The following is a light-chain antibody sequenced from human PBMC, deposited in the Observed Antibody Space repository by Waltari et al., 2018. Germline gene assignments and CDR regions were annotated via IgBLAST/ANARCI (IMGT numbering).Light chain of an antibody. V-gene: IGKV4-1*01. CDR2: LAS. Sequence: DIVMTQSPDSLAVALGERATINCKPSRSVLYSDKNKNHSAWFQQKPGQPPKPLNYLASIRESVLPDRFSSIGAGTYFTLTISSLRAEDVANYYCQQYYRLFTFGPGTKV. J-gene: IGKJ3*01. CDR3: QQYYRLFT. CDR1: RSVLYSDKNKNH.